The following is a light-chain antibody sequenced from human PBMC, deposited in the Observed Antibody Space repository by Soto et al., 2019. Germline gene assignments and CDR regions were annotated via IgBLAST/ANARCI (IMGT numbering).Light chain of an antibody. Sequence: QSVLTQPASVSGSPGQSITISCAGTRDDIGAYDYVSWYQQHPGNAPKLLVYEVTNRPSGVSDRFSGSKSGNTASLTISGLQAEDEADYYCNSYTNSSDVVFGGG. V-gene: IGLV2-14*01. CDR2: EVT. CDR3: NSYTNSSDVV. J-gene: IGLJ2*01. CDR1: RDDIGAYDY.